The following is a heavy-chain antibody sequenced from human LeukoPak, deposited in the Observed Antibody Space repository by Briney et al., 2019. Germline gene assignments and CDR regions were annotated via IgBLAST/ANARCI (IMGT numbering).Heavy chain of an antibody. CDR2: INHSGST. D-gene: IGHD6-19*01. CDR3: ARQGISGWVGYYYMDV. CDR1: GGSISSHF. Sequence: SETLSLTCTVSGGSISSHFWSWIRQPPGKGLEWIGEINHSGSTNYNPSLKSRVTISVDTSKNQFSLKLSSVTAADTAVYYCARQGISGWVGYYYMDVWGKGTTVTVSS. V-gene: IGHV4-34*01. J-gene: IGHJ6*03.